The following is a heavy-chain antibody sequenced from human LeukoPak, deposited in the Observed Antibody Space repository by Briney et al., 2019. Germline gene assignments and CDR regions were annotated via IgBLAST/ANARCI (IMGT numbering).Heavy chain of an antibody. CDR2: ISAYNGNT. J-gene: IGHJ4*02. D-gene: IGHD1-26*01. CDR3: ATSARGRASGSFYGY. Sequence: ASVKVSCKASGYTFTSYGISWVRQAPGQGLEWMGWISAYNGNTNYAQKLQGRVTSTTDTSTSTAYMELRSLRSDDTAVYYCATSARGRASGSFYGYWGQGTLVTVSA. CDR1: GYTFTSYG. V-gene: IGHV1-18*01.